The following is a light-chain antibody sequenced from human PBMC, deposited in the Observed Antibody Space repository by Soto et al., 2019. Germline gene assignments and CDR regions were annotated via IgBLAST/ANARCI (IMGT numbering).Light chain of an antibody. CDR1: SSDVGSNNR. V-gene: IGLV2-18*02. CDR2: DVS. CDR3: CSFTSANTDV. Sequence: QSALTQPPSVSGSPGQSVTLSCTGTSSDVGSNNRVSWYQQPPGTVPKVMIYDVSNRPSGVPDRFSGSKSGNTASLTISGLQAEYEADYYCCSFTSANTDVFGTGTKLTVL. J-gene: IGLJ1*01.